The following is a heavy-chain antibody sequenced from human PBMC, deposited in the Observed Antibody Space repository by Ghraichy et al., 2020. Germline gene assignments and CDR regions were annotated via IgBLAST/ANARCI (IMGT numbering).Heavy chain of an antibody. D-gene: IGHD4-17*01. J-gene: IGHJ5*02. Sequence: SETLSLTCTVSGYSISSGYYWGWIRQPPGKGLEWIGNIHHSEGTYYNPSLKSRVTISLDTSKNQFFLKLSSVTAADTAVYYCVRDRALVTTFHWFDPWGRGTLVTVSS. CDR2: IHHSEGT. CDR3: VRDRALVTTFHWFDP. V-gene: IGHV4-38-2*02. CDR1: GYSISSGYY.